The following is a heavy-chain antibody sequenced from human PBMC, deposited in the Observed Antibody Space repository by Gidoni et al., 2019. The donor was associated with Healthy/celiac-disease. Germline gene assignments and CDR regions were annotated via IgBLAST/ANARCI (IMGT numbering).Heavy chain of an antibody. J-gene: IGHJ6*02. CDR2: FDPEDVET. V-gene: IGHV1-24*01. CDR1: GYTLTELS. D-gene: IGHD6-13*01. CDR3: ATSGDSSSWDASDYGMDV. Sequence: VQLVQSGAAGQKPGASVKVSCTIPGYTLTELSMHWVRQATGTGLEWRVGFDPEDVETSDAQKFQGRVTMTEDTSTDTAYMELSSLRSEDTAVYYCATSGDSSSWDASDYGMDVWGQGTTGTVSS.